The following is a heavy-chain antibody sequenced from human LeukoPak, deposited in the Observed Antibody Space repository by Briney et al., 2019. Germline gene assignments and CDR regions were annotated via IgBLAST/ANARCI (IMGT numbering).Heavy chain of an antibody. Sequence: TSETLSLTCAVSGGSISSTSYYWGWIRQPPGKGLEWIGTIYYTGSTDLNPSLRSRVTISVDTSRNQFSLKLSSVTAADTAVYYCARSYYFDYWGQGTLVTVSS. V-gene: IGHV4-39*01. J-gene: IGHJ4*02. CDR2: IYYTGST. CDR3: ARSYYFDY. CDR1: GGSISSTSYY.